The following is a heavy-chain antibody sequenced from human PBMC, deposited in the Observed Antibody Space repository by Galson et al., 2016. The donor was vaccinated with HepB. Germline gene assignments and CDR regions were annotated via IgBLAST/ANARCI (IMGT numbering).Heavy chain of an antibody. CDR2: THFRSKWIY. V-gene: IGHV6-1*01. D-gene: IGHD4-23*01. CDR1: GDSVSSTNAA. CDR3: ARAPLTVGASWSDFDY. J-gene: IGHJ4*02. Sequence: CAISGDSVSSTNAAWNWIRQSPSRGLEWLGKTHFRSKWIYAYADSMRGRITITPDTSKNRFSLQLNSLTPEDTAVYYCARAPLTVGASWSDFDYWGRGILVTVSS.